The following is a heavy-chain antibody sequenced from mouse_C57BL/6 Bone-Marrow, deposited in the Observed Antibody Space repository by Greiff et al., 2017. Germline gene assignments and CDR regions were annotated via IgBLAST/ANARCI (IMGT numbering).Heavy chain of an antibody. CDR2: ISHGGSYT. D-gene: IGHD1-1*01. J-gene: IGHJ1*03. CDR3: ARDFITTARCFDV. V-gene: IGHV5-4*01. CDR1: GFTFSSYA. Sequence: DVKLVESGGGLVKPGGSLKLSCAASGFTFSSYAMSWVRQTPEKRLEWVATISHGGSYTYYPDNVKGRFTISRDNAKNNLYLQMSHLKSEDTAMYYCARDFITTARCFDVWGTGTTVTVSS.